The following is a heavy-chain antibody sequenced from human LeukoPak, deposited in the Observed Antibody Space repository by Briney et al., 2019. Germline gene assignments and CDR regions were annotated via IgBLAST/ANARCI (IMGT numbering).Heavy chain of an antibody. D-gene: IGHD3-22*01. CDR3: ARDSGYYDSSGYYLSY. V-gene: IGHV4-61*02. Sequence: SETLSLTCTVSGGSISSGSYYWSWIRQPAGKGLEWIGRIYTSGSTNYNPSLKSRVTISVDTSKNQFSLKLSSVTAADTAVYYCARDSGYYDSSGYYLSYWGQGTLVTVSS. J-gene: IGHJ4*02. CDR1: GGSISSGSYY. CDR2: IYTSGST.